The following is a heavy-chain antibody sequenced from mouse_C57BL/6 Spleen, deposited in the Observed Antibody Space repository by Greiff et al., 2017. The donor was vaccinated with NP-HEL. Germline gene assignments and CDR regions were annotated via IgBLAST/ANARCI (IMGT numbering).Heavy chain of an antibody. CDR2: IRNKANNHAT. V-gene: IGHV6-6*01. J-gene: IGHJ1*03. CDR1: GFTFSDSW. Sequence: VQLKESGGGLVQPGGSMKLSCAASGFTFSDSWMDWVRQSPEKGLEWVAEIRNKANNHATYYAESVKGRFTISRDDSKSSVYLQMNSLRAEDTGIYYCTRNYGSSTRYWYFDVWGTGTTVTVSS. CDR3: TRNYGSSTRYWYFDV. D-gene: IGHD1-1*01.